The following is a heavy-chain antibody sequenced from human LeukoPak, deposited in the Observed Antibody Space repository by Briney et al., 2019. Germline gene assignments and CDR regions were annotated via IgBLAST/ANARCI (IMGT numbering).Heavy chain of an antibody. CDR3: ARETTVTYYYYYMDV. CDR2: ISSSSSTI. D-gene: IGHD4-11*01. J-gene: IGHJ6*03. Sequence: PGGSLRLSCAASGFTFSSYSMNWVRQAPGKGLEWVSYISSSSSTIYYADSVKGRFTISRDNAKNSLYLQMNSRRADDTAVYYCARETTVTYYYYYMDVWGKGTTVTVSS. V-gene: IGHV3-48*01. CDR1: GFTFSSYS.